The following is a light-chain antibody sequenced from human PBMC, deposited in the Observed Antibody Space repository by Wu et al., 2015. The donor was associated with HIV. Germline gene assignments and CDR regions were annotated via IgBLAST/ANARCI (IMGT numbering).Light chain of an antibody. CDR3: QHYDLPLST. J-gene: IGKJ2*02. Sequence: DIQMTQSPSSLSTSVGDRVTITCQASQGIMNSLNWYQQKPGKAPKLLIFDASNLHAGVPSRFSGSGFGTDFTFTISSLQPEDVATYYCQHYDLPLSTFGQGT. CDR2: DAS. CDR1: QGIMNS. V-gene: IGKV1-33*01.